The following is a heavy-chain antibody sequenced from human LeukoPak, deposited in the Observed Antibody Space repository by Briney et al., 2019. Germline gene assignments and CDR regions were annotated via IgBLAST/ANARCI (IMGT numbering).Heavy chain of an antibody. Sequence: SETLSLTCAVSGYSISSGYYWGWIRQPPGKGLEWIGSIYHSGSTYYNPSLKSRVTISVDTSKNQFSLKLSSVTAADTAVYYCARQGSVAGTGGSDYWGQGTLVTVFS. J-gene: IGHJ4*02. D-gene: IGHD6-19*01. V-gene: IGHV4-38-2*01. CDR3: ARQGSVAGTGGSDY. CDR1: GYSISSGYY. CDR2: IYHSGST.